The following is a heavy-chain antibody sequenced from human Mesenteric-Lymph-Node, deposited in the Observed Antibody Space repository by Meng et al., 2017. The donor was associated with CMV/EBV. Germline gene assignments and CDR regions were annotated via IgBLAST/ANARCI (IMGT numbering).Heavy chain of an antibody. CDR3: AKDKYSLPVDWFDP. V-gene: IGHV3-23*01. CDR2: IGDDGDSK. J-gene: IGHJ5*02. CDR1: GFGFSNYA. Sequence: GVLRLSCAASGFGFSNYAMSWVRQAPGKGQEWISSIGDDGDSKNYADSVKGRFTVSRDNSRNTLFLQMNSLRVDDTAVYFCAKDKYSLPVDWFDPWGQGTLVTVSS. D-gene: IGHD5-12*01.